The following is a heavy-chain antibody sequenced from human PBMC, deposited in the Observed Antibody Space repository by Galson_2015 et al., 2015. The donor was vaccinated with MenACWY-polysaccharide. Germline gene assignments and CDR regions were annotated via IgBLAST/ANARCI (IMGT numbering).Heavy chain of an antibody. CDR2: IKQSGSEK. Sequence: SLRLSCAASGFPFSDSWMTWIRQAPGKGLEWVATIKQSGSEKYYVDSVEGRFTVSRDNAKNSLYLQMNSLRAEDTAVYYCARARSWSGYFAFDFWGQGTMVTVPS. J-gene: IGHJ3*01. CDR3: ARARSWSGYFAFDF. CDR1: GFPFSDSW. V-gene: IGHV3-7*01. D-gene: IGHD3-3*01.